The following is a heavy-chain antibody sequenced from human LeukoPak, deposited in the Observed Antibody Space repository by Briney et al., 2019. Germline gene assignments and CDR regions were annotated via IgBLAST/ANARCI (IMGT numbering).Heavy chain of an antibody. CDR1: GGSFSGYY. CDR3: ARRGRHGITGTLDY. D-gene: IGHD1-7*01. V-gene: IGHV4-34*01. CDR2: INHSGNT. Sequence: SETLSLTCAVYGGSFSGYYWSWIRQPPGKGLEWIGEINHSGNTNYNPSLKSRVTISVDTSKNQFSLKLSSVTAADTAVYYCARRGRHGITGTLDYWGQGTLVTVSS. J-gene: IGHJ4*02.